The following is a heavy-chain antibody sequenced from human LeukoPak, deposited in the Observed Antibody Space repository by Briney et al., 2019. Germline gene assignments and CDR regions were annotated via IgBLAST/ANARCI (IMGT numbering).Heavy chain of an antibody. Sequence: GGSLRLSCAASGFTFSSYGMSWVRQAPGKGLEWVSAISGSGGSTYYADSVKGRFTISRDNSKNTLYLQMNSLRAEDTAVYYCEKDPRIAVAGYFDYWGQGTLVTVSS. J-gene: IGHJ4*02. CDR1: GFTFSSYG. CDR2: ISGSGGST. CDR3: EKDPRIAVAGYFDY. D-gene: IGHD6-19*01. V-gene: IGHV3-23*01.